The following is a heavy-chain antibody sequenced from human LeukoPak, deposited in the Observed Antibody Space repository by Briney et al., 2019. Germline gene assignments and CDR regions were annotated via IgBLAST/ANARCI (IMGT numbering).Heavy chain of an antibody. V-gene: IGHV3-48*04. CDR1: GFSFSEHS. CDR2: IRGSSSAM. J-gene: IGHJ4*02. CDR3: ARDRDWSFDY. D-gene: IGHD3-9*01. Sequence: GGSLRLSCAASGFSFSEHSMNWVRQAPGKGLEWVSNIRGSSSAMNYADSVKGRFTISRDNAKNSLYLEMSSLRAEDTAVYYCARDRDWSFDYWGLGTLVTVSS.